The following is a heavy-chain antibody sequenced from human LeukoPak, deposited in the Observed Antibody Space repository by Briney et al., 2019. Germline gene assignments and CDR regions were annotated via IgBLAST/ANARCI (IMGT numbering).Heavy chain of an antibody. CDR2: ISGSGGST. CDR1: GFTFSSYA. V-gene: IGHV3-23*01. D-gene: IGHD6-19*01. Sequence: GGSLGLSCAASGFTFSSYAMSWVRQAPGKGLEWVSAISGSGGSTYYADSVKGRFTISRDNSKNTLYLQMNSLRAEDTAVYYGAKEVGFGFEEQWLPYWGQGTLVTVSS. J-gene: IGHJ4*02. CDR3: AKEVGFGFEEQWLPY.